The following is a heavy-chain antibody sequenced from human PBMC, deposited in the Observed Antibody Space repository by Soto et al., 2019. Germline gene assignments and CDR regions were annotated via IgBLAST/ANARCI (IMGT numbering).Heavy chain of an antibody. CDR2: ISDDSSRT. CDR1: GFTFNTFE. V-gene: IGHV3-23*01. J-gene: IGHJ5*01. D-gene: IGHD3-16*01. Sequence: EVPLLESGGGLVQPGGSPRLSCAASGFTFNTFEMSWVRQAPGRGLEWVSFISDDSSRTYYADAVKGRFTISRDNSKYTLYLQMSSLTAEDTAVYACVKGGWLDFWGQGTLVTVSS. CDR3: VKGGWLDF.